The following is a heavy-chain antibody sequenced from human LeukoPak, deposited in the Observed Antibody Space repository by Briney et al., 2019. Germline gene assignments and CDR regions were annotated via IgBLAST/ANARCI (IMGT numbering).Heavy chain of an antibody. Sequence: SETPSLTCTVSGGFISGHYWTWIRQPPGKGLEWIGYIYDSGSTTYNPSFKSRVTISVDTSKNQFSLKLSSVTAADTAVYYCARGSVSSGYYFDYWGQGTLVTVSS. CDR3: ARGSVSSGYYFDY. V-gene: IGHV4-59*11. J-gene: IGHJ4*02. D-gene: IGHD3-22*01. CDR2: IYDSGST. CDR1: GGFISGHY.